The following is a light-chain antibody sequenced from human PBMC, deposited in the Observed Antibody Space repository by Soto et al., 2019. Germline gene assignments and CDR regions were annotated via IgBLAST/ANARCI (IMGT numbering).Light chain of an antibody. CDR1: RSLLHGSNNENF. J-gene: IGKJ4*01. Sequence: DIVMTQSPDSLAVSLGERATINCKSSRSLLHGSNNENFLAWYQQRPGQPPKLLFYWASTRQSGVPERFSGSGSETDFTLTISSLRAEDVAVYYCQQYFGIPLTFGGGTKAEIK. V-gene: IGKV4-1*01. CDR2: WAS. CDR3: QQYFGIPLT.